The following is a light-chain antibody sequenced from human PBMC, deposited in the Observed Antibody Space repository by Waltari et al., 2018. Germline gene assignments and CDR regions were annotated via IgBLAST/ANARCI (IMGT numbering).Light chain of an antibody. J-gene: IGKJ4*01. V-gene: IGKV3-11*01. CDR1: QSVSSY. Sequence: EIVLTQSPATLSLSPGERATLSCRASQSVSSYLAWYQQKPGQAPRRLLSDASNRATGIPARFSGSGSGTDFTLTISSLEPEDFAVYYCQQRSNWPLTFGGGTKVEIK. CDR2: DAS. CDR3: QQRSNWPLT.